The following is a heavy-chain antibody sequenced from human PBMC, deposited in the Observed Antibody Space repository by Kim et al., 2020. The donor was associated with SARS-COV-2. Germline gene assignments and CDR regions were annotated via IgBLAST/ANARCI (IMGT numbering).Heavy chain of an antibody. CDR2: ISYDENYK. CDR1: GFTFSSYS. V-gene: IGHV3-30*09. J-gene: IGHJ5*02. Sequence: VGSLRLSCAGSGFTFSSYSLLWVRQAPGKGLEWVAVISYDENYKDYADSVKGRFAISRDNSKNTVYLLMNSLRAEDTAVYYCARGRPFVESWGQGTLATV. D-gene: IGHD3-10*01. CDR3: ARGRPFVES.